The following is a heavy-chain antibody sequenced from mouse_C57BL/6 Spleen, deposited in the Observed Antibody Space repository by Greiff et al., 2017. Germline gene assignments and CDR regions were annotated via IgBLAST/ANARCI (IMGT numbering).Heavy chain of an antibody. CDR2: INPNNGGT. J-gene: IGHJ2*01. Sequence: VQLKQSGPELVKPGASVKISCKASGYTFTDYYMNWVKQSHGKSLEWIGDINPNNGGTSYNQKFKGKATLTVDKSSSTAYMELRSLTSEDSAVYYCARGGDGYSFDYWGQGTTLTVSS. V-gene: IGHV1-26*01. CDR3: ARGGDGYSFDY. CDR1: GYTFTDYY. D-gene: IGHD2-3*01.